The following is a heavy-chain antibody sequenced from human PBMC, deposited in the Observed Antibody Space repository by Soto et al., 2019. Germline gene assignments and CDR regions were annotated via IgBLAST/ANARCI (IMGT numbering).Heavy chain of an antibody. CDR3: ARAVSDPLYYLDY. Sequence: QVQLQESGPGLVRPSETLSLTCTVSSDSISSYYWIWIRQSPGKGLEWIGYTDYSGNTNYNPSLKSRVNISGDTSTNQFSLRLSSVTAADTAVYYCARAVSDPLYYLDYWGQGTLVTVSS. V-gene: IGHV4-59*08. CDR1: SDSISSYY. D-gene: IGHD6-19*01. CDR2: TDYSGNT. J-gene: IGHJ4*02.